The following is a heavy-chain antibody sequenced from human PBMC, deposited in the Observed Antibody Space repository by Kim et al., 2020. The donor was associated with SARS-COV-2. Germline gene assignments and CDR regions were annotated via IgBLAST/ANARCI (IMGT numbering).Heavy chain of an antibody. J-gene: IGHJ4*02. CDR1: GGTFSSYA. CDR2: IIPIFGTA. V-gene: IGHV1-69*13. D-gene: IGHD3-10*01. Sequence: SVKVSCKASGGTFSSYAISWVRQAPGQGLEWMGGIIPIFGTANYAQKFQGRVTITADESTSTAYMELSSLRSEDTAVYYCARDRLSHYGSGSYFLDYWGQGTLVTVSS. CDR3: ARDRLSHYGSGSYFLDY.